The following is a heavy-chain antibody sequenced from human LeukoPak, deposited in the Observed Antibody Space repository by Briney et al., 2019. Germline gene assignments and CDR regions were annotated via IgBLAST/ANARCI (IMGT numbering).Heavy chain of an antibody. D-gene: IGHD2-15*01. V-gene: IGHV1-8*01. J-gene: IGHJ5*02. CDR2: MNPNSGNT. Sequence: ASVKVSCKASGYTFTSYDINWVRQATGQGLEWMGWMNPNSGNTGYAQKFQGRVTMTRNTSISTAYMELSSLRSEDTAVYYCAREVVVWADRGFDPWGQGTLVTVSS. CDR1: GYTFTSYD. CDR3: AREVVVWADRGFDP.